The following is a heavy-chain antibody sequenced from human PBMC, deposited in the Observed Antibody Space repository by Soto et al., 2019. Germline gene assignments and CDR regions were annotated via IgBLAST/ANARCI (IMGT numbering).Heavy chain of an antibody. CDR1: GYTFSSYG. CDR2: IWYDGSNK. Sequence: PGVSLRLSCAASGYTFSSYGMHWVRQAPGKGLEWVAVIWYDGSNKYYADSVKGRFTISRDNSKNTLYLQMNSLRAEDTAVYYWARERWMARGELEVWCQGPVVT. V-gene: IGHV3-33*01. J-gene: IGHJ4*02. D-gene: IGHD1-7*01. CDR3: ARERWMARGELEV.